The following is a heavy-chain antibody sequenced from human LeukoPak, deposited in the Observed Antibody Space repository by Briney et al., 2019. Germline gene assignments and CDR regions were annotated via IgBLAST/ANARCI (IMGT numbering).Heavy chain of an antibody. J-gene: IGHJ3*02. CDR3: ARELAITFGGVIVMSGAFDI. CDR2: INHSGST. D-gene: IGHD3-16*02. CDR1: GGSFSGYY. Sequence: SETLSLTCAVYGGSFSGYYWSWIRQPPGKGPEWIGEINHSGSTNYNPSLKSRVTISVDTSKNQFSLKLSSVTAADTAVYYCARELAITFGGVIVMSGAFDIWGQGTMVTVSS. V-gene: IGHV4-34*01.